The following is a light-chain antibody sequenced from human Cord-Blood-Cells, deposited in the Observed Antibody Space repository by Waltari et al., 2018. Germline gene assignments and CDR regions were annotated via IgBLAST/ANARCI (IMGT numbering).Light chain of an antibody. CDR3: LQDYNYLRT. V-gene: IGKV1-6*01. CDR1: QGIRND. Sequence: AIQMTQSPSSLSASVGDRVTIPCRASQGIRNDLGGYQQKPGKVPKLLIYAASSLQSGDPSRFSGSGSGTDFTLTISSLQPEDFATYYCLQDYNYLRTFGQGTKVEIK. J-gene: IGKJ1*01. CDR2: AAS.